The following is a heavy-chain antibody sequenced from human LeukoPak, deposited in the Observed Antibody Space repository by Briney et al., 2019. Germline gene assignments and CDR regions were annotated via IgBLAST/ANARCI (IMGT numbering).Heavy chain of an antibody. CDR1: GFTFSSYA. CDR3: ARDSSTGSTGCSDP. Sequence: GGSLRLSCAASGFTFSSYAMHWVRQAPGKGLEWVAVISYDGSNKYYADSVKGRFTISRDNSKNTLYLQMNSLRVEDTDVYYCARDSSTGSTGCSDPWGKGTLVTVSS. J-gene: IGHJ5*02. D-gene: IGHD6-13*01. V-gene: IGHV3-30*01. CDR2: ISYDGSNK.